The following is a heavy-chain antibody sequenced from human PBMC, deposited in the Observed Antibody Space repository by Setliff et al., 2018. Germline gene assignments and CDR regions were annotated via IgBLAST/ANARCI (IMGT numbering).Heavy chain of an antibody. J-gene: IGHJ4*02. CDR2: INPSGGST. D-gene: IGHD6-13*01. V-gene: IGHV1-46*01. Sequence: ASVKVSCKASGYTFTSYYMHWVRQAPGQGLEWMGIINPSGGSTSYAQKFQGRVTMTRDTSTSTAYMELRSLRSDDTAVYYCARDPRIAAAGHVDYWGQGTLVTVSS. CDR1: GYTFTSYY. CDR3: ARDPRIAAAGHVDY.